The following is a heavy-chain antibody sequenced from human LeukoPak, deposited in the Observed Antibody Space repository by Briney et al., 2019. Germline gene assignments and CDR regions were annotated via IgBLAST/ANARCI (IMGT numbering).Heavy chain of an antibody. CDR2: INHSGST. D-gene: IGHD3-22*01. V-gene: IGHV4-34*01. CDR3: ARGGDSSGYYLLDAFDI. CDR1: GGSFSGYY. Sequence: KTSETLSLTCAVYGGSFSGYYWSWIRHPPGKGLEWIGEINHSGSTNYNPSLKSRVTIPVDTSKNQFSLKLSSVTAADTAVYYCARGGDSSGYYLLDAFDIWGQGTMVTVSS. J-gene: IGHJ3*02.